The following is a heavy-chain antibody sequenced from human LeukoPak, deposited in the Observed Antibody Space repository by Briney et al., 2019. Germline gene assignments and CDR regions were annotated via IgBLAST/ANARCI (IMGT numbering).Heavy chain of an antibody. D-gene: IGHD6-19*01. CDR1: GYTFTGYY. CDR3: AKEPQWLAKNYFDY. V-gene: IGHV1-2*02. J-gene: IGHJ4*02. CDR2: INPNSGGT. Sequence: GASVKVSCKASGYTFTGYYMHWVRQAPGQGLEWMGWINPNSGGTNYAQKFQGRVTMTRDTSISTAYMELSRLRSDDTAVYYCAKEPQWLAKNYFDYWGQGTLVTVSS.